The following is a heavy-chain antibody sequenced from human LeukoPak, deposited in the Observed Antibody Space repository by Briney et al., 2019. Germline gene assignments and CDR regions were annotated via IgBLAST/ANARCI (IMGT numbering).Heavy chain of an antibody. Sequence: PSETLSLTCAVYGGSFSGYYWSWIRQPPGKGLEWIGEINHSGSTNYNPSLTSRVTISVDTSKNQFSLKLSSVTAADTAVYYCARDDIVATSDAFDIWGQGTMVTVSS. J-gene: IGHJ3*02. CDR3: ARDDIVATSDAFDI. CDR2: INHSGST. CDR1: GGSFSGYY. V-gene: IGHV4-34*01. D-gene: IGHD5-12*01.